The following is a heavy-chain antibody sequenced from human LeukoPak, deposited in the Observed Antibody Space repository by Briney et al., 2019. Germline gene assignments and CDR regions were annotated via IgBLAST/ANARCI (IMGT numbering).Heavy chain of an antibody. CDR1: GGSFSGYY. CDR2: INHSGST. D-gene: IGHD3-10*01. J-gene: IGHJ4*02. Sequence: PSETLSLTCAVYGGSFSGYYWSWIRQPPGKGLEWIGEINHSGSTNYNPSLKSRVTISVDTSKNQFSLKLSSVTAADTAVYYCARTTIAGEYYFDYWGQGTLVTVSS. V-gene: IGHV4-34*01. CDR3: ARTTIAGEYYFDY.